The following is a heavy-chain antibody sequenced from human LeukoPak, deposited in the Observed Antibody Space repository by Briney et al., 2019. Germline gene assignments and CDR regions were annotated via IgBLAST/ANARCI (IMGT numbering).Heavy chain of an antibody. D-gene: IGHD4-17*01. CDR2: ISHRGST. Sequence: NPSETLSLTCAVYGGSFSGYFWSWIRQPPGKGLEWIGEISHRGSTNYNPSLKSRVTISVDTSKNQFSLNLSSVTAADTAVYYCARDLTTVTIIWGQGTLVTVSS. J-gene: IGHJ4*02. CDR1: GGSFSGYF. V-gene: IGHV4-34*01. CDR3: ARDLTTVTII.